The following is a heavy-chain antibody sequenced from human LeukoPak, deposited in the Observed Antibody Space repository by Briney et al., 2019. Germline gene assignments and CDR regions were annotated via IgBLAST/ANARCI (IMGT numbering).Heavy chain of an antibody. J-gene: IGHJ4*02. D-gene: IGHD6-13*01. Sequence: GESLKISCDTSGYNFTTYWIGWVRQMPGKGLEWMGILYPGDSDPRYSASFQGQVTISADKSISTAYLQWSSLKASDSAMYYCVRHGLGSSWFGFDYWGQGTLVTVSS. CDR1: GYNFTTYW. V-gene: IGHV5-51*01. CDR2: LYPGDSDP. CDR3: VRHGLGSSWFGFDY.